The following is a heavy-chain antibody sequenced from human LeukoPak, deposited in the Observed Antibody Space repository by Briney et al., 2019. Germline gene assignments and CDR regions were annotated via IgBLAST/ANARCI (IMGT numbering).Heavy chain of an antibody. CDR1: GFTFDDYA. D-gene: IGHD6-19*01. CDR3: AKDRSGWYADYYYGMDV. CDR2: ISWNSGSI. J-gene: IGHJ6*02. V-gene: IGHV3-9*01. Sequence: PGGSLRLSCAASGFTFDDYAMHWVRQAPGKGLEWVSGISWNSGSIGYADSVKGRFTISRDNAKNSLYLQMNSLRAEDTALYYCAKDRSGWYADYYYGMDVWGQGTTATVSS.